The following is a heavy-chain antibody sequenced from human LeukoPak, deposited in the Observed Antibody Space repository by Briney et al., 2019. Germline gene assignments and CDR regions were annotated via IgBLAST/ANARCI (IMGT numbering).Heavy chain of an antibody. V-gene: IGHV4-39*02. CDR3: ARERVGGNYADY. D-gene: IGHD4-23*01. CDR1: GGSISSSSYY. CDR2: IYYSGST. Sequence: PSETLSLTCTVSGGSISSSSYYWGWIRQPPGKGLEWIGSIYYSGSTYYNPSLKSRVTISVDTSKNQFSLKLSSVTAADTAVYYCARERVGGNYADYWGQGILVTVSS. J-gene: IGHJ4*02.